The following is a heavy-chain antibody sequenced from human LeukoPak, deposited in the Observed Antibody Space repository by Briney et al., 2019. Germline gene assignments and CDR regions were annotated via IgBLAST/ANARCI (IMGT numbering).Heavy chain of an antibody. CDR3: AKGVYSYGYVDY. D-gene: IGHD5-18*01. CDR2: ISGSGGST. J-gene: IGHJ4*02. V-gene: IGHV3-23*01. Sequence: GGSLRLSCAASGFTFSSYAMSWVRHAPGKGLEWVSAISGSGGSTYYADSVKGRFTISRDNSKNTLYLQMNSLRAEDTAVYYCAKGVYSYGYVDYWGQGTLVTVSS. CDR1: GFTFSSYA.